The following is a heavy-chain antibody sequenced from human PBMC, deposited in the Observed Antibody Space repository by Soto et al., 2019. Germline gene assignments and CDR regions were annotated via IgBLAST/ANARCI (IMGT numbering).Heavy chain of an antibody. CDR1: GFTFSDYY. V-gene: IGHV3-11*01. J-gene: IGHJ3*02. D-gene: IGHD5-12*01. CDR2: ISSSGSTI. Sequence: QVPLVESGGGLVKPGGSLRLSCAASGFTFSDYYMSWIRQAPGKGLEWVSYISSSGSTIYYADYVKGRFTISRDNAKNSLYLQMNSLRAEDTAVYYCARDAAGGYDEIERGDAFDIWGQGTMVTVSS. CDR3: ARDAAGGYDEIERGDAFDI.